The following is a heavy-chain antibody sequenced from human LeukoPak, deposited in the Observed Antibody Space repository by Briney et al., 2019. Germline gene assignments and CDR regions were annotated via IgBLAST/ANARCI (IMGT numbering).Heavy chain of an antibody. J-gene: IGHJ5*02. Sequence: SETLSLTCTVFGDSISSYYWSWIRQPAGKGLEWIGRISTSGTTNYIPSLKSRVTMSVDTSKNQFSLKLSSVTAADTAVYYCARGTRFDPWGQGTLVTVSS. CDR1: GDSISSYY. CDR3: ARGTRFDP. V-gene: IGHV4-4*07. D-gene: IGHD1-7*01. CDR2: ISTSGTT.